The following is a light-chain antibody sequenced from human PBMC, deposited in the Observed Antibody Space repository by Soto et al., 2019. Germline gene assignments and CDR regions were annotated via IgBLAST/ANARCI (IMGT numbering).Light chain of an antibody. CDR1: SSDVGGYDY. J-gene: IGLJ1*01. CDR3: SSHTSGNTRV. V-gene: IGLV2-14*01. Sequence: QSVLTQPASVSGSPGQSIAISCTGTSSDVGGYDYVSWYQQHPDKAPKLMIYEVTKRPSGVSNRFSGSKSGNTASLTISGLQPEDEADYYCSSHTSGNTRVFGSGTKVTVL. CDR2: EVT.